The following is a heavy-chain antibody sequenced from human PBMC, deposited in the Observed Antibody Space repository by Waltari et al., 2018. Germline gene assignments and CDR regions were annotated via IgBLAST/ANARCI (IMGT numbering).Heavy chain of an antibody. D-gene: IGHD3-22*01. V-gene: IGHV3-23*01. Sequence: EVQLLVSXGGLIQPGGSLRLSCXASGXPFTNYXMXWVRQAPGKGRQWVSSITGSGNRTHXEDSVNGRFXISXDNXKNTXXLXXDSLRPEXXXVYXCAKVDYDRSXNNNWFDXWGQGTLVTXSS. J-gene: IGHJ5*02. CDR1: GXPFTNYX. CDR3: AKVDYDRSXNNNWFDX. CDR2: ITGSGNRT.